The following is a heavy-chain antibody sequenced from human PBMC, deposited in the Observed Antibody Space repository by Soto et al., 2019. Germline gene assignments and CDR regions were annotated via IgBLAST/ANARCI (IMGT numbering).Heavy chain of an antibody. CDR1: GFTFSSYS. V-gene: IGHV3-21*01. CDR3: ARNQGVVPAAYFDY. D-gene: IGHD2-2*01. J-gene: IGHJ4*02. Sequence: GSLRLSCAASGFTFSSYSMNWVRQAPGKGLEWVSSISSSSSYIYYADSVKGRFTISRDNAKNSLYLQMNSLRAEDTAVYYCARNQGVVPAAYFDYWGQGTLVTVSS. CDR2: ISSSSSYI.